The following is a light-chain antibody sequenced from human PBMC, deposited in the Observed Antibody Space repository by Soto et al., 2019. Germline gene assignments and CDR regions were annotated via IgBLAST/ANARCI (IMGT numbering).Light chain of an antibody. V-gene: IGKV3-15*01. CDR3: QQYNNWPPWT. CDR2: GAS. J-gene: IGKJ1*01. CDR1: QSVSSN. Sequence: EIVMKQSPATLSVSPGERATLSCRASQSVSSNLAWYRQKPGQAPRLLIYGASTRATGIPARFSGSGSGKEFTLTISSLQPEEFAVYYCQQYNNWPPWTFGQGTKVEIK.